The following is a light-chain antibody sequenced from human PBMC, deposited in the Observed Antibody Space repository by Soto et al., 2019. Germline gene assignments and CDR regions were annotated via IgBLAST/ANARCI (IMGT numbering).Light chain of an antibody. CDR1: QSVSSN. Sequence: EIVMTQSPATLSVSPGERATLSCRASQSVSSNLAWYQQKPGQTPRLLIYGASNRATGIPARFSGSGSGTDFTLTISSLEPEDFAVYYCQQRSNWLTFGQGTRLEIK. CDR3: QQRSNWLT. V-gene: IGKV3-11*01. CDR2: GAS. J-gene: IGKJ5*01.